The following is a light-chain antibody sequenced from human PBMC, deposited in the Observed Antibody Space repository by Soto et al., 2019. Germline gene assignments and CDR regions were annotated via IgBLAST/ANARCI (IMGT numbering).Light chain of an antibody. V-gene: IGKV3-15*01. CDR3: QPYINWLWT. J-gene: IGKJ1*01. CDR2: GAS. Sequence: EIVMTQSPATLSVSPGERATLSCRASQSVNSNLVWYQQKPGQAPRLLIYGASTRATGISGRFSGSGYGTEFTLTISSLMSEDFALYYCQPYINWLWTFGQGTNVEIK. CDR1: QSVNSN.